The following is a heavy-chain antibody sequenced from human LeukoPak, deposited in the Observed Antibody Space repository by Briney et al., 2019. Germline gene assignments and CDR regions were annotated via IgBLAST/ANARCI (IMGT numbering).Heavy chain of an antibody. CDR1: GFTFSSYW. D-gene: IGHD6-6*01. Sequence: GGSLRLSCAASGFTFSSYWMNWVRQAPGKGLVWVARINSDGSCTVYADSVKGRFTISRDNAKNTLYLQMNSLGAEDTAVYYCARPKYSNYGFEIWGQGTMVTVSS. V-gene: IGHV3-74*01. J-gene: IGHJ3*02. CDR2: INSDGSCT. CDR3: ARPKYSNYGFEI.